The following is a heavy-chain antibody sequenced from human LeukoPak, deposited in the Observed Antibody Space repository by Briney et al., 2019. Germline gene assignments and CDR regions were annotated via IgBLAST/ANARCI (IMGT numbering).Heavy chain of an antibody. Sequence: GASVKVSCKASGYTFTSYGISWVRQAPGQGLEWMGWISAYNGNTNYAQKLQGRVTMTTGTSTSTAYMELSSLRSEDTAVYYCARDSSGSDYYYYMDVWGKGTTVTVSS. CDR3: ARDSSGSDYYYYMDV. CDR1: GYTFTSYG. J-gene: IGHJ6*03. V-gene: IGHV1-18*01. CDR2: ISAYNGNT. D-gene: IGHD3-22*01.